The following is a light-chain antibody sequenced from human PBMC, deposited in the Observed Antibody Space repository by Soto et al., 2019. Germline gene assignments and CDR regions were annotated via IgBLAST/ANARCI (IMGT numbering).Light chain of an antibody. Sequence: DIQMTQSPSSLSASVGDRVTITCRASRTITKFLNWYHQKPGKAPNLLIYSSSNLESGVPTRFSGTGSGTDFALTISSLQPEDFGTYYCHQSFGSPFTLGQGTRVDIK. CDR1: RTITKF. V-gene: IGKV1-39*01. CDR2: SSS. J-gene: IGKJ5*01. CDR3: HQSFGSPFT.